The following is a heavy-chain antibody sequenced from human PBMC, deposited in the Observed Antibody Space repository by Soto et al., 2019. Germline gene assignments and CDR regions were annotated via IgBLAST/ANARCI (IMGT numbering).Heavy chain of an antibody. CDR3: ARDRIIVRREVVHYFWFEP. CDR1: GYTFTDFG. J-gene: IGHJ5*02. Sequence: QVQLVQSGAEVKKPGASVKVSFKASGYTFTDFGISWVRQAPGQGLELMGWISGDSGNPNYAQKFQGRVTMTTDTSTSTAYMELWSLRSDDTAVYYCARDRIIVRREVVHYFWFEPWGQGTLVTVSS. V-gene: IGHV1-18*01. D-gene: IGHD2-8*01. CDR2: ISGDSGNP.